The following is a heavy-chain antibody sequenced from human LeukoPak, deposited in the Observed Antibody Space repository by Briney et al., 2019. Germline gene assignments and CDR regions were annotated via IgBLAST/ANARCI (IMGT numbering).Heavy chain of an antibody. J-gene: IGHJ2*01. CDR2: IYTSGST. CDR1: GGSISSGSYY. Sequence: SETLSLTCTVSGGSISSGSYYWSWIRQPAGKGLEWIGRIYTSGSTNYNPSLKSQVTISVDTSKNQFSLKLSSVTAADTAVYYCARAESYWYFDLWGRGTLVTVSS. V-gene: IGHV4-61*02. D-gene: IGHD2/OR15-2a*01. CDR3: ARAESYWYFDL.